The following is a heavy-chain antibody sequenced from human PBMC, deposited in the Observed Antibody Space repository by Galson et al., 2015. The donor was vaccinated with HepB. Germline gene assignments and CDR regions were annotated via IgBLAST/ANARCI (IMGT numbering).Heavy chain of an antibody. J-gene: IGHJ4*02. D-gene: IGHD3-22*01. V-gene: IGHV4-34*01. CDR2: INHSGST. CDR1: GGSFSGYY. Sequence: ETLSLTCAVYGGSFSGYYWSWIRQPPGKGLEWIGEINHSGSTNYNPSLKSRVTISVDTSKNQFSLKLSSVTAADTAVYYCARADYYDSSGYYRAFDYWGQGTLVTVSS. CDR3: ARADYYDSSGYYRAFDY.